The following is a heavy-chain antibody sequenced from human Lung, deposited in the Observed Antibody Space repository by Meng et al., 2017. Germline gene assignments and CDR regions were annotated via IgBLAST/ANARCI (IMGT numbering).Heavy chain of an antibody. CDR2: IIPIFGTA. CDR1: GGTFNSYA. Sequence: QVLVVPSGAGGKKRGSWVKVSCKASGGTFNSYAISWVRQAPGQGLEWMGGIIPIFGTANYAQKFQGRVTITADESTSTAYMELSSLRSEDTAVYYCARKGYSSSSGNDYWGQGTLVTVSS. J-gene: IGHJ4*02. V-gene: IGHV1-69*01. CDR3: ARKGYSSSSGNDY. D-gene: IGHD6-6*01.